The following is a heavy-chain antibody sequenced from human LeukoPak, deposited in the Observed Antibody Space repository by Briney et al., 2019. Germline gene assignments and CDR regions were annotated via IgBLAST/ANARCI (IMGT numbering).Heavy chain of an antibody. Sequence: SETLSLTCTVSGGSISSYYWSWIRQPPGKGLEWIVYIYYSGSTNYNPSLKSRVTISVDTSKNQFSLKLSSVTAADTAVYYCARSRVAAGNFDYWGQGTLVTVSS. CDR1: GGSISSYY. CDR3: ARSRVAAGNFDY. CDR2: IYYSGST. D-gene: IGHD6-13*01. V-gene: IGHV4-59*01. J-gene: IGHJ4*02.